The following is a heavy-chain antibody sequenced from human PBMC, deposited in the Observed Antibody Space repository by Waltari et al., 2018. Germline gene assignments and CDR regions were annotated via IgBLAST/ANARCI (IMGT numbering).Heavy chain of an antibody. CDR3: TGYSSSWYYFDY. CDR2: IKQDGSEK. J-gene: IGHJ4*02. Sequence: EVQLVESGGGLVQPGGSLRLSCAASGFTFSSYWMSWVRQAPGKGLEWVANIKQDGSEKYYVDSVKGRFTISRDNAKNSLYLQMNSLGAEDTAVYYCTGYSSSWYYFDYWGQGTLVTVSS. V-gene: IGHV3-7*01. CDR1: GFTFSSYW. D-gene: IGHD6-13*01.